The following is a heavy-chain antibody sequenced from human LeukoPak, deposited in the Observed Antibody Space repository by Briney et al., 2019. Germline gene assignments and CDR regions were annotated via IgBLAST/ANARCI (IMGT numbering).Heavy chain of an antibody. Sequence: GGSLRLSCGASGFTLSSYGMHWVRQAPGKGLEWVAVISYEGSNKYYADSVKGRFTISRDNSKNTLYLQMNSLRAEDTAVYYCARDIYYYDSSAYYHFYYGMDVWGQGTTVTVSS. CDR3: ARDIYYYDSSAYYHFYYGMDV. CDR1: GFTLSSYG. J-gene: IGHJ6*02. CDR2: ISYEGSNK. V-gene: IGHV3-30*03. D-gene: IGHD3-22*01.